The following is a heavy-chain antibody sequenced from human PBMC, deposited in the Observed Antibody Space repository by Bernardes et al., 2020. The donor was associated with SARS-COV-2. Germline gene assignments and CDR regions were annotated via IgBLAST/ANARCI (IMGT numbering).Heavy chain of an antibody. CDR2: IYHSDNT. Sequence: SETLSLTCTVSGDSINTNDYSWSWIRQPPGKGLEWIGYIYHSDNTFFNPSLRSRVTISLDRSKNQFSLKLTSVTAADTAVYYCARMYSSSSYYYFDLWGHGTLVTVSS. CDR3: ARMYSSSSYYYFDL. CDR1: GDSINTNDYS. D-gene: IGHD6-6*01. V-gene: IGHV4-30-2*01. J-gene: IGHJ2*01.